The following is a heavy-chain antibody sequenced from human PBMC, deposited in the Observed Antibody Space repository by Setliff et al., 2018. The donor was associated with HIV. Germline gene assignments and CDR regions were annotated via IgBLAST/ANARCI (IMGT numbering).Heavy chain of an antibody. Sequence: RASVKVSCKASGYTFISYGVSWVRQAPGQGLEWMGWISVKNGNTNYAQKFQGRVTMTRDTSTSTVYMELSSLRSEDTAVYYCARDCSSTSCPGSFNYYYYYYYMDVWGKGTTVTVSS. V-gene: IGHV1-18*01. J-gene: IGHJ6*03. CDR2: ISVKNGNT. CDR3: ARDCSSTSCPGSFNYYYYYYYMDV. D-gene: IGHD2-2*01. CDR1: GYTFISYG.